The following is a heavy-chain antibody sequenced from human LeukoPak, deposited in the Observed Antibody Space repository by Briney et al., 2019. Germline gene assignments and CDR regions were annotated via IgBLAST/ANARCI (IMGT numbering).Heavy chain of an antibody. CDR3: ARHGYPYSGYHRNYYYYYVDV. CDR1: GGSISSYY. D-gene: IGHD5-12*01. V-gene: IGHV4-39*01. CDR2: IYNSGST. J-gene: IGHJ6*03. Sequence: PSETLSLTCTVSGGSISSYYWGWIRQPPGKGLEWIGNIYNSGSTYYNPSLKSRVTISVDTSKNQFSLKLSSVTATDTAVYYCARHGYPYSGYHRNYYYYYVDVWGKGTTVTVSS.